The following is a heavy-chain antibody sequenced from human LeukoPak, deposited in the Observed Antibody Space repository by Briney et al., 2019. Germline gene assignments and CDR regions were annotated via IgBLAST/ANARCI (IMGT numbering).Heavy chain of an antibody. CDR2: FDPEDGET. CDR3: ATLGHEDCSGGSCYSPYYYYGMDV. J-gene: IGHJ6*02. D-gene: IGHD2-15*01. V-gene: IGHV1-24*01. CDR1: GYTLTELS. Sequence: ASVKVSCKVSGYTLTELSMHWVRQAPGKGLEWMGGFDPEDGETIYAQKFQGRVTMTEDTSTDTAYMKLSSLRSEDTAVYYCATLGHEDCSGGSCYSPYYYYGMDVWGQGTTVTVSS.